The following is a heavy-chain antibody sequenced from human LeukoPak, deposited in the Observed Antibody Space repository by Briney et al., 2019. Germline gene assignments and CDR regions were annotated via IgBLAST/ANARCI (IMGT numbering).Heavy chain of an antibody. CDR1: GGSFSVYY. CDR2: INHSRST. D-gene: IGHD3-22*01. J-gene: IGHJ4*02. CDR3: ASDFHYDRRFDY. V-gene: IGHV4-34*01. Sequence: PSETLSLTCAVYGGSFSVYYWSWIRQPLGKGLEWIGEINHSRSTNYNPSLKSRVTISVDTSKNQFSLKLSSVTAADTAVYYCASDFHYDRRFDYWGQGTLVTVSS.